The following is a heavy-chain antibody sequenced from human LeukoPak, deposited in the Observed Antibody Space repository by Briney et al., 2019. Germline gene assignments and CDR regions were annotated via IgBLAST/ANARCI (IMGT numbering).Heavy chain of an antibody. Sequence: TSETLSLTCTVSGGSISSYYWSWLRQPPGKGLEWIGDIYYSGSTNYNPSLKSRVTISLDTSNNQFSLSLTSVTAADTAVYYCARSGGYYAQALWGRGTLVTVSS. CDR2: IYYSGST. CDR3: ARSGGYYAQAL. V-gene: IGHV4-59*01. D-gene: IGHD3-22*01. CDR1: GGSISSYY. J-gene: IGHJ2*01.